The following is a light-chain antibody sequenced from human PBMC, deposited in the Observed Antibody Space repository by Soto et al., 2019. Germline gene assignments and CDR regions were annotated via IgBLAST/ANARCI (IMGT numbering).Light chain of an antibody. J-gene: IGLJ1*01. CDR2: EVS. CDR3: SSHAGNNNYV. V-gene: IGLV2-8*01. Sequence: QSALTEPPSASGSVGQSVTMSCTGTSSDVGAYNYVSWYQQHPGKAPKLMIYEVSKRPSGVPDRFSGSKSGYTASLTVSGLQAEDEADYYCSSHAGNNNYVFGTGTKVTVL. CDR1: SSDVGAYNY.